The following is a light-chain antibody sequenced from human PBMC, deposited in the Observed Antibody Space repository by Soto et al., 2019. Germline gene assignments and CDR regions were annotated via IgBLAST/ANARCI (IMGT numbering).Light chain of an antibody. CDR3: ETWDRQGV. Sequence: QLVLTQSSSASASLGSSVKLTCTLSSGHSSYIIAWHQQQPGKAPRYLMKLEGSGSYNKGSGVPDRFSGSSSGADRYLTISNLQFEDEADYYCETWDRQGVFGGGTKLTVL. V-gene: IGLV4-60*02. CDR1: SGHSSYI. CDR2: LEGSGSY. J-gene: IGLJ3*02.